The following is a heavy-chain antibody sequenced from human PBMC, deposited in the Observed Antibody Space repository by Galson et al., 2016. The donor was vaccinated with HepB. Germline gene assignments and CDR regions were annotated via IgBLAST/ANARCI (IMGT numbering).Heavy chain of an antibody. J-gene: IGHJ3*01. CDR2: ISSNGGST. CDR1: GFIFSRYS. Sequence: SLRLSCAAYGFIFSRYSMHWVRQAPGKGLEYVSAISSNGGSTYYADSVKGRFTISRDNSKNTLYLQMGSLRAEDMAVYYCARGIYSSGWYGVFDLWGQGTMVTVSS. D-gene: IGHD6-19*01. V-gene: IGHV3-64*02. CDR3: ARGIYSSGWYGVFDL.